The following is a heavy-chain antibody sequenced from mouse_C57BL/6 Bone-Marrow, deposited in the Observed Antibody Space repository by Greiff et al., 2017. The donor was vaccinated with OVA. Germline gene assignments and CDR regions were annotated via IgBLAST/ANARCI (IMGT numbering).Heavy chain of an antibody. CDR1: GYTFTDYY. CDR2: INPYNGGT. J-gene: IGHJ4*01. Sequence: VQLQQSGPVLVKPGASVKMSCKASGYTFTDYYMNWVKQSPGKSLEWIGVINPYNGGTSYNQKFKGKATLTVDKSSSTAYMELNSLTSEDSAVYYCARWDYGSSYGAMDYWCQGTSVTVSS. D-gene: IGHD1-1*01. CDR3: ARWDYGSSYGAMDY. V-gene: IGHV1-19*01.